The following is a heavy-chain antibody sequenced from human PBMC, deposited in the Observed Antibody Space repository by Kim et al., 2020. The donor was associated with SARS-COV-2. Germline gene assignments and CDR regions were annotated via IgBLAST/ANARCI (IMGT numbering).Heavy chain of an antibody. CDR2: IYHSGST. V-gene: IGHV4-4*02. J-gene: IGHJ6*02. CDR1: GGSISSSNW. D-gene: IGHD3-22*01. Sequence: SETLSLTCAVSGGSISSSNWWSWVRQPPGKGLEWIGEIYHSGSTNYNQSLKSRVTISVDKSKNQFSLKLSSVTAADTAVYYCARVSESITMIVVVRAYYYYGMDVWGQGTTVTVSS. CDR3: ARVSESITMIVVVRAYYYYGMDV.